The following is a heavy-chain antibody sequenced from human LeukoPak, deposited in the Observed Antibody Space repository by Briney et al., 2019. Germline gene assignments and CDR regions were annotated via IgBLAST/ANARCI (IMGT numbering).Heavy chain of an antibody. CDR2: INPSSGGT. D-gene: IGHD2-2*01. Sequence: GAPVKVSCKASGYTFTGYYIHWVRQAPGQGLEWMGRINPSSGGTNYAQKFQGRVTLTRDTSINTAYLELSSLRSDDTAMYYCAGRLGYCSSGNCPSPWGQGTMVTVSS. CDR3: AGRLGYCSSGNCPSP. V-gene: IGHV1-2*06. J-gene: IGHJ3*01. CDR1: GYTFTGYY.